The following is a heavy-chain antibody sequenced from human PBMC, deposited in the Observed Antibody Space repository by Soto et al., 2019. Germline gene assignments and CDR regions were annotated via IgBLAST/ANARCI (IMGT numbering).Heavy chain of an antibody. CDR2: ISRDGRTQ. J-gene: IGHJ4*02. V-gene: IGHV3-30*03. D-gene: IGHD2-8*02. CDR1: GFTVSSYG. CDR3: TGEVASGY. Sequence: QVPLVESGGGVVQPGRSLRLSCAVSGFTVSSYGMHWVRQAPGKGLEWVAVISRDGRTQYYADSVKGRFTISKDTSRNTLFLEMNSLRGDDMAVYYCTGEVASGYWGQGTLVTVSS.